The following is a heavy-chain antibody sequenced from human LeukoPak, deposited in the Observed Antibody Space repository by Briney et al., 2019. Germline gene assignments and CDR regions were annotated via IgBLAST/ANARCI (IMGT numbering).Heavy chain of an antibody. D-gene: IGHD6-13*01. CDR3: ARGHYSGSRIDY. J-gene: IGHJ4*02. V-gene: IGHV3-74*01. Sequence: PGGSLRLSCAASAFTFSSYWMHWVRQGPGKGLMWVARINSDGTTTTYADSVKGRFTISRDNARNTLYLQMNSLTADDTAVYYCARGHYSGSRIDYWGQGTLVTVSS. CDR2: INSDGTTT. CDR1: AFTFSSYW.